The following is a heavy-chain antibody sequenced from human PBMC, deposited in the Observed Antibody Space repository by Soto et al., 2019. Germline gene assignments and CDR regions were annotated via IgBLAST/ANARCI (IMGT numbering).Heavy chain of an antibody. Sequence: EVQLVESGGGLVQPGGSLRLSCAVSGFTFSSFWMHWVRQAPGEGLVWVLRINTDGSSTSYADSVKGRFTISRDNAKNTLYLQMNSLRVEDTAMYYCAKRGVDTFGLSYWGQGTLVTVSS. J-gene: IGHJ4*02. CDR3: AKRGVDTFGLSY. CDR2: INTDGSST. CDR1: GFTFSSFW. D-gene: IGHD3-10*01. V-gene: IGHV3-74*01.